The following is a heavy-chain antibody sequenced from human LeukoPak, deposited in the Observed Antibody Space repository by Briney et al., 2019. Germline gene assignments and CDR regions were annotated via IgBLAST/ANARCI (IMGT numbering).Heavy chain of an antibody. J-gene: IGHJ4*02. CDR2: IYYSGST. V-gene: IGHV4-31*03. Sequence: PSQTLSLTCTVSGGSISSGGYYWSWIRQHPGKGLEWIGYIYYSGSTYYNPSLKSRVTISVDTSKTQFSLTLSSVSAADTAVYYCARHTTYGGNSAFEYWGQGTLVTVSS. CDR1: GGSISSGGYY. CDR3: ARHTTYGGNSAFEY. D-gene: IGHD4-23*01.